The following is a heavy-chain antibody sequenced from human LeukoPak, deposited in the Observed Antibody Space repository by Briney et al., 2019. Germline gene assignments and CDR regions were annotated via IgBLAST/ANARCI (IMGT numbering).Heavy chain of an antibody. CDR3: APGVGYCSGGSCPLLDY. J-gene: IGHJ4*02. CDR2: IWYGGSNK. V-gene: IGHV3-33*08. CDR1: GFTFSSYG. Sequence: GGSLRLSCAASGFTFSSYGMHWVRQAPGKGLEWVAVIWYGGSNKYYADSVKGRFTISRGNSKNTLYLQMNSLRAEDTAVYYCAPGVGYCSGGSCPLLDYWGQGTLVTVSS. D-gene: IGHD2-15*01.